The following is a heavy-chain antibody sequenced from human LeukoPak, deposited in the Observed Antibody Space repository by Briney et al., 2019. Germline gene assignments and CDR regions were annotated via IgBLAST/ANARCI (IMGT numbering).Heavy chain of an antibody. Sequence: GGSLRLSCSSSGFAFSDYEMNWVRQAPGKGLEWVSYISSSGSIIYYADSVKGRFTISRDNAKRSLFLQMNSLRVEDKAVYYCTRTMWVFDYWGQGTLVTVSS. D-gene: IGHD1-26*01. V-gene: IGHV3-48*03. CDR1: GFAFSDYE. CDR2: ISSSGSII. CDR3: TRTMWVFDY. J-gene: IGHJ4*02.